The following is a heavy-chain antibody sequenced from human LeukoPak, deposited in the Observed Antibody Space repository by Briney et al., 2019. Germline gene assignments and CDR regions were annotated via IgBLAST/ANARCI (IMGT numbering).Heavy chain of an antibody. CDR1: GGTFSSYA. D-gene: IGHD6-19*01. V-gene: IGHV1-69*01. J-gene: IGHJ4*02. CDR3: ARTDGAVAGIFDY. Sequence: SVKVSCKASGGTFSSYAINWVRQAPGQGLEWMGGIIPIFGTANYAQKFQGRVTITADESTSTAYMELSSLRSEDTAVYYCARTDGAVAGIFDYWGQGTLVTVSS. CDR2: IIPIFGTA.